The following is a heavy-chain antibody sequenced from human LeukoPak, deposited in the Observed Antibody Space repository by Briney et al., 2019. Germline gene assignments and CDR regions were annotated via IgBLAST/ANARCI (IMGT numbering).Heavy chain of an antibody. CDR2: ISRSGSTK. CDR1: GFTFSDYN. J-gene: IGHJ5*02. V-gene: IGHV3-11*04. Sequence: GGSLRLSCAASGFTFSDYNMRWIRQAPGKGLEWVSSISRSGSTKYYADSVKGRFTISRDNAKNSLYLQMNSLRAEDTAVYYCARDPGVGATTPNWFDPWGQGTLVTVSS. D-gene: IGHD1-26*01. CDR3: ARDPGVGATTPNWFDP.